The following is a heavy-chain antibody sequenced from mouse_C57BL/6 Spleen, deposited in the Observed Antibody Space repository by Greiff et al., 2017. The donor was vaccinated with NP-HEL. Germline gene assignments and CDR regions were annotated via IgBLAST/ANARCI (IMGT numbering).Heavy chain of an antibody. Sequence: EVQLVESGGGLVKPGGSLKLSCAASGFTFSDYGMHWVRQAPEKGLEWVAYISSGSSTIYYADTVKGRFTISRDNAKNTLFLHMTFLRSASTAMYYCARNSGDYWGQGTTLTVSS. V-gene: IGHV5-17*01. CDR2: ISSGSSTI. CDR3: ARNSGDY. CDR1: GFTFSDYG. J-gene: IGHJ2*01.